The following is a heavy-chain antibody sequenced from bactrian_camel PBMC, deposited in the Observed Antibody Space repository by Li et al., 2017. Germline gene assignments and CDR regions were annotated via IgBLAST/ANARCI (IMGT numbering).Heavy chain of an antibody. J-gene: IGHJ4*01. CDR3: AADWDKPYVATVSPLDYQW. Sequence: HVQLVESGGGSVQAGGSLRLSCAASGDTTLCMGWVRQAPGKEREGIARLHSDGTTTYANSVKGRFTISRDNAKNTLYLQMDSLKPEDSWTYYCAADWDKPYVATVSPLDYQWRGRGTQVTVS. D-gene: IGHD4*01. V-gene: IGHV3S9*01. CDR1: GDTTLC. CDR2: LHSDGTT.